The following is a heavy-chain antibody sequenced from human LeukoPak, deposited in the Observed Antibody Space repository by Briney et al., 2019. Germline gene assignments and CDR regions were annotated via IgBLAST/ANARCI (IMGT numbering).Heavy chain of an antibody. Sequence: PSETLSLTCTVSGGSISSTIYYCAWIRQPPGKGLEWIGSIYYSGSTYYNPSLKSRVTISVETSKNQFSLKLSSVTAADTAVYYCAGTSCYPRCRRVVVTAISLAAFDIWGQGTMVTVSS. D-gene: IGHD2-21*02. V-gene: IGHV4-39*01. CDR3: AGTSCYPRCRRVVVTAISLAAFDI. CDR1: GGSISSTIYY. J-gene: IGHJ3*02. CDR2: IYYSGST.